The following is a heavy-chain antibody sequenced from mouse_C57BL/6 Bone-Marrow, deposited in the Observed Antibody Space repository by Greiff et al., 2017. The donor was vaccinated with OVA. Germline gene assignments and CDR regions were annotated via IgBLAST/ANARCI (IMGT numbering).Heavy chain of an antibody. CDR2: IDPETGGT. J-gene: IGHJ2*01. Sequence: SGAELVRPGASVTLSCKASGYTFTDYEMHWVKQTPVHGLEWIGAIDPETGGTAYNQKFKGKAILTADKSSSTAYMELRSLTSEDSAVYYCTRKEGLDSSGYDYWGKGTTLTVSS. D-gene: IGHD3-2*02. V-gene: IGHV1-15*01. CDR1: GYTFTDYE. CDR3: TRKEGLDSSGYDY.